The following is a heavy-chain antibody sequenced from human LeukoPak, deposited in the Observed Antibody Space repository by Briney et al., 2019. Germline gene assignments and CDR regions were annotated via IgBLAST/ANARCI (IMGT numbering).Heavy chain of an antibody. V-gene: IGHV3-30*02. Sequence: PGGSLRLSCAASGFPFSSYGMHWVRQAPGKGLEWVAFIRYDGSNKYYADSVKGRFTISRDNSKNTLYLQMNSLRAEDTAVYYCAKRPFWDYYYYYYMDVWGKGTTVTVSS. CDR3: AKRPFWDYYYYYYMDV. D-gene: IGHD7-27*01. J-gene: IGHJ6*03. CDR1: GFPFSSYG. CDR2: IRYDGSNK.